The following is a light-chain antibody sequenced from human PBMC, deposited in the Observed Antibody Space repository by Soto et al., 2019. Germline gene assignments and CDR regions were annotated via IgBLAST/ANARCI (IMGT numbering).Light chain of an antibody. J-gene: IGLJ2*01. CDR3: LLAYAGVGEV. CDR2: ATS. Sequence: QDVVTQEPSLTVSPGGTVTLTCGSSTGAVTSGHYPYWFQQKPGQAPRTLIYATSNRHSWAPTRFSGSLLGGKAALTLSGAQPEDEADYYCLLAYAGVGEVFGGGTKLTVL. CDR1: TGAVTSGHY. V-gene: IGLV7-46*01.